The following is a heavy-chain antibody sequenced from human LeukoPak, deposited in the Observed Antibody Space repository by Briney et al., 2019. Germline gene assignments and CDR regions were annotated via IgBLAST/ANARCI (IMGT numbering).Heavy chain of an antibody. D-gene: IGHD3-10*01. J-gene: IGHJ4*02. CDR2: IFPSGGEI. CDR1: GFTFSTFA. Sequence: GGSLRLSCAASGFTFSTFAMIWVRQPPGKGLEWVSSIFPSGGEIHYADSVQGRFTISRDNSKNTLYLQMNSLSAEDTAVYYCAKDLSWFGGSLATFGYWGQGTLATVSS. CDR3: AKDLSWFGGSLATFGY. V-gene: IGHV3-23*01.